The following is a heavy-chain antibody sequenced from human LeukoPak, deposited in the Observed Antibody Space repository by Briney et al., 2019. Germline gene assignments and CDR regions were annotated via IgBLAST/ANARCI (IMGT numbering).Heavy chain of an antibody. Sequence: GASVKVSCKASGYTFTSYYMHWVRQAPGQGLEWMGWINPNSGSTNYAQKFQGRVTMTRDTSISTAYMELSRLRSDDTAVYYCARELWFGESHYYGMDVWGQGTTVTVSS. CDR1: GYTFTSYY. V-gene: IGHV1-2*02. CDR3: ARELWFGESHYYGMDV. J-gene: IGHJ6*02. CDR2: INPNSGST. D-gene: IGHD3-10*01.